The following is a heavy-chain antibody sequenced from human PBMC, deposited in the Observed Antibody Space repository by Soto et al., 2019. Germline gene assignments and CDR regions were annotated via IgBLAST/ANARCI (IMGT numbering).Heavy chain of an antibody. V-gene: IGHV4-31*01. CDR2: IYYSGST. Sequence: QVQLQESGPGLVKPSQTLSLTCTVSGCSISSGGYYWSWIRQHPGKGLEWIGYIYYSGSTYYNPSHKSLVTISVDASKNQFSLKLSSVTAADTAVYYCARRGYSGYDSWWDHNYYMAVWGKGTTVTVSS. CDR3: ARRGYSGYDSWWDHNYYMAV. CDR1: GCSISSGGYY. J-gene: IGHJ6*03. D-gene: IGHD5-12*01.